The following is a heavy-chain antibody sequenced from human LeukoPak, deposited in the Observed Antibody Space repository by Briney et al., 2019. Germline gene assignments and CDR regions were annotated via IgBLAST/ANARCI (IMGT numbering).Heavy chain of an antibody. J-gene: IGHJ4*02. CDR1: GGSVSSSSYY. D-gene: IGHD2-2*01. CDR2: LPYSGST. Sequence: SETLSLTCTVSGGSVSSSSYYWSWIRQPPGKGPEWIGYLPYSGSTNYNPSLKSRVSISVDTSKNQFSLKLSSVTAADTAVYYCARYPHCSSTDCYVTWGQGTLVVVPA. CDR3: ARYPHCSSTDCYVT. V-gene: IGHV4-61*01.